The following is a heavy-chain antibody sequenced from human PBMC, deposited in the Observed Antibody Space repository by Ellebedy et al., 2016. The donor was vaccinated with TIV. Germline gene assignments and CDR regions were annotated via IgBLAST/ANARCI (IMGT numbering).Heavy chain of an antibody. CDR3: ARYSGSGTYYRNGMDV. D-gene: IGHD3-10*01. CDR1: AYISIDYG. V-gene: IGHV1-18*01. Sequence: ASVKVSCKSSAYISIDYGVTCVRHPPGQGLDWMGWVSAYSGNTNYAENLQGSVTMTTDTSTDTAYMELRSLRSDDTAVYLCARYSGSGTYYRNGMDVWGQGTTVTVSS. CDR2: VSAYSGNT. J-gene: IGHJ6*02.